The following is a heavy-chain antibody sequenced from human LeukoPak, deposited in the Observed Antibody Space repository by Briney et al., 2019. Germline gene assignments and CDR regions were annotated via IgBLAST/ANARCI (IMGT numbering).Heavy chain of an antibody. J-gene: IGHJ4*02. CDR2: LYSGGTT. Sequence: GGSLRLSCAASGLTVSGKYMNWVRQAPGKGLQWVSVLYSGGTTYYADSVKGRFTISRDDSKNTLYLQMDSLRAEDTAVYYCARDLGSNGWGIFDYWGQGTLVTVSS. V-gene: IGHV3-66*01. D-gene: IGHD2-8*01. CDR1: GLTVSGKY. CDR3: ARDLGSNGWGIFDY.